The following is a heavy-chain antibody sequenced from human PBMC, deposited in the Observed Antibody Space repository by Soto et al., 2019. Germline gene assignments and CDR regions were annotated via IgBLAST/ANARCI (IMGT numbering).Heavy chain of an antibody. D-gene: IGHD6-19*01. J-gene: IGHJ6*02. Sequence: ESLKISCKGSGYSFTSYWIGWVRQMPGKGLEWMGIIYPGDSDTRYSPSFQGQVTISADKSISTAYLQWSSLKASDTAMYYCATGIAVAGYYYYGVDVWGQGTTVTVSS. CDR1: GYSFTSYW. CDR2: IYPGDSDT. V-gene: IGHV5-51*01. CDR3: ATGIAVAGYYYYGVDV.